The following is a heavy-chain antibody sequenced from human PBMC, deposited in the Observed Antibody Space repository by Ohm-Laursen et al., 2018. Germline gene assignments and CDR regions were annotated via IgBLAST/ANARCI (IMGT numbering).Heavy chain of an antibody. CDR2: ISGSGDRT. D-gene: IGHD3-10*01. J-gene: IGHJ4*02. Sequence: SLRLSCAASGFTFSSCAMSWVRQAPGKGLEWVSSISGSGDRTYYADSVKGRFTISRDNSKNTVYVQMNSLRAEDTAVYYCAKDVINMVRGAMGYWGQGTLVTVSS. CDR1: GFTFSSCA. V-gene: IGHV3-23*01. CDR3: AKDVINMVRGAMGY.